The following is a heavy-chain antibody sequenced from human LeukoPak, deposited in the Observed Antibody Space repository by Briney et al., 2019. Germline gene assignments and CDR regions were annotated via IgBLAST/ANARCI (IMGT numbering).Heavy chain of an antibody. CDR2: ISSSGSTF. Sequence: GGSLRLSCAASGFTFSSYEMNWVRQAPGKGLEWVSYISSSGSTFFYADSVKGRFTISRDNAKNSLYLQMNSLRAEDTAVYFCAREGLYNYGYVYGYWGQGTLVTVSS. CDR1: GFTFSSYE. D-gene: IGHD5-18*01. V-gene: IGHV3-48*03. CDR3: AREGLYNYGYVYGY. J-gene: IGHJ4*02.